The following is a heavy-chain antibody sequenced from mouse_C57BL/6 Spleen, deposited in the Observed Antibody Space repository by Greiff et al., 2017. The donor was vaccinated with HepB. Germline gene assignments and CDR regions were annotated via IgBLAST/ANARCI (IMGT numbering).Heavy chain of an antibody. CDR1: GYTFTSYW. J-gene: IGHJ3*01. V-gene: IGHV1-52*01. Sequence: VKLQQPGAELVRPGSSVKLSCKASGYTFTSYWMHWVKQRPIQGLEWIGNIDPSDSETHYNQKFKDKATLTVDKSSSTAYMQLSSLTSEDSAVYYCARRDIYDGYYWFAYWGQGTLVTVSA. CDR3: ARRDIYDGYYWFAY. CDR2: IDPSDSET. D-gene: IGHD2-3*01.